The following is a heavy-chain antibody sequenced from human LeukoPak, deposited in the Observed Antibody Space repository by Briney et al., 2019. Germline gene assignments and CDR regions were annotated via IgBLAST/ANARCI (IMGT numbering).Heavy chain of an antibody. CDR3: ARDLPISSWYGPRYYYYGMDV. CDR2: ISSSGSTI. D-gene: IGHD6-13*01. V-gene: IGHV3-11*01. CDR1: GFTFSDYY. Sequence: GGSLRLSCAASGFTFSDYYMSWIRQAPGKGLEWVSYISSSGSTIYYADSVKGRFTISRDNAKDSLYLQMNSLRAEDTAVYYCARDLPISSWYGPRYYYYGMDVWGQGTTVTVSS. J-gene: IGHJ6*02.